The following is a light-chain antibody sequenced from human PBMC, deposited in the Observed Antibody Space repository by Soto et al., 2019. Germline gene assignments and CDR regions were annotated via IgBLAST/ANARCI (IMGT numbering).Light chain of an antibody. J-gene: IGKJ1*01. CDR3: QKYNSWPRT. CDR1: QSVSSN. V-gene: IGKV3-15*01. Sequence: EIVMTQSPATLSVSPGERATLSCRASQSVSSNLAWYQQKPGQAPRLLIYGASTRATGIPARFSGSGSGTEFTLTISSLQSEDFAVYYCQKYNSWPRTFGQGTQVEIK. CDR2: GAS.